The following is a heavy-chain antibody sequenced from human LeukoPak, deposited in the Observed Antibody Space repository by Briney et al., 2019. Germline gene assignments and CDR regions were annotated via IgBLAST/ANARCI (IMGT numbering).Heavy chain of an antibody. D-gene: IGHD3-16*02. J-gene: IGHJ4*02. V-gene: IGHV1-2*02. Sequence: ASVKVSCKASGYTFTSYGISWVRQAPGQGLEWMGWINPSSGATNSAQKFLGRITMTRDTSMSTVYMELSRLTSDDTAVYYCARGGQIYDYVWGSYLEYWGRGTLVTVSS. CDR2: INPSSGAT. CDR1: GYTFTSYG. CDR3: ARGGQIYDYVWGSYLEY.